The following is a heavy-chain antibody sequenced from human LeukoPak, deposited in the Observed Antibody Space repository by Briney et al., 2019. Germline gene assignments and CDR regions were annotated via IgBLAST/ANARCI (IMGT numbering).Heavy chain of an antibody. D-gene: IGHD5-12*01. CDR1: GFIFSQYS. Sequence: GRSLRLSCAASGFIFSQYSMNWVRQAPGKGLEWVSHIRSSSETFYADSVKGRFTISRDNARNSLYLQMNNLRGEDTAIYYCARDAGNSGYGCDLWGQGTLVTVSS. V-gene: IGHV3-48*01. CDR2: IRSSSET. CDR3: ARDAGNSGYGCDL. J-gene: IGHJ5*02.